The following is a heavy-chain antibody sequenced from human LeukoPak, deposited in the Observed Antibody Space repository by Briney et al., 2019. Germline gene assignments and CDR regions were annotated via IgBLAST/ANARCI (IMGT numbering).Heavy chain of an antibody. CDR3: ANREKEHCSGASCYSPFLY. CDR2: ISGSGETT. V-gene: IGHV3-23*01. CDR1: GCTFSTYA. D-gene: IGHD2-15*01. Sequence: RSGGSLRLSCAASGCTFSTYALTWVRQAPGRGLEWVSAISGSGETTFYADSVKGRFTISRANSKNTLYLQMNSLRAEDTAIYYCANREKEHCSGASCYSPFLYWGQGTLVTVSS. J-gene: IGHJ4*02.